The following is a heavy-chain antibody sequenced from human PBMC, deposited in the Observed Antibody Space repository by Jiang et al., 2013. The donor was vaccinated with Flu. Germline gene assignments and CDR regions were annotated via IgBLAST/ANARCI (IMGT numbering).Heavy chain of an antibody. D-gene: IGHD2-8*01. CDR2: ITYRGDT. V-gene: IGHV3-72*01. CDR1: GFAFNDHY. CDR3: ARTNGFYYYGMDV. J-gene: IGHJ6*02. Sequence: VQLVESGGNWVQPGGSLRLSCVTSGFAFNDHYMDWVRQAPGKGLEWVGRITYRGDTDYAASVRGRFTISRDPSKKSVYLEMSSLKTEDTAVYYCARTNGFYYYGMDVWGQGTTVTVSS.